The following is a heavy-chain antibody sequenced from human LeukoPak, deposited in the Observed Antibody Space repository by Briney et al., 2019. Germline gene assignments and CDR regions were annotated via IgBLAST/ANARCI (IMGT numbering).Heavy chain of an antibody. CDR1: GFTFSSYA. J-gene: IGHJ6*02. D-gene: IGHD3-3*01. Sequence: GGSLRLSCAASGFTFSSYAMSWVRQAPGKGLEWVAVISYDGSNKYYADSVKGRFTISRDNSKNTLYLQMNSLRAEDTAVYYCARATYYDFWSGYYTHYYYGMDVWGQGTTVTVSS. CDR3: ARATYYDFWSGYYTHYYYGMDV. V-gene: IGHV3-30-3*01. CDR2: ISYDGSNK.